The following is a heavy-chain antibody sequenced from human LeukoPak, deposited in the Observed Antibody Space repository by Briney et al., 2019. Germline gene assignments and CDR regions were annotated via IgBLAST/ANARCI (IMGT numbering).Heavy chain of an antibody. CDR3: AGPSIAARLVY. Sequence: SETLSLTCAVYGGSFSDYYWTWIRQPPGKGLEWIGEINHRGSTHYNPSLKSRVAISVDTSKNQFSLKLSSVTAADTAVHYCAGPSIAARLVYWGQGTLVTVSS. CDR2: INHRGST. CDR1: GGSFSDYY. D-gene: IGHD6-6*01. J-gene: IGHJ4*02. V-gene: IGHV4-34*01.